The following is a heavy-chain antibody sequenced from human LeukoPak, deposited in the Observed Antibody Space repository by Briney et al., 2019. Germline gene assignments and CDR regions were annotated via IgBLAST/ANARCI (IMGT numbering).Heavy chain of an antibody. J-gene: IGHJ5*02. D-gene: IGHD3-22*01. CDR2: ISYDGSNK. CDR1: GFTFSSYA. V-gene: IGHV3-30-3*01. CDR3: AKDYYDSSGFSFNWFDP. Sequence: GGSLRLSCAASGFTFSSYAMHWVRQAPGKGLEWVAVISYDGSNKYYADSVKGRFTISRDNSKNTLYLQMTSLRAEDTAVYYCAKDYYDSSGFSFNWFDPWGQGTLVTVSS.